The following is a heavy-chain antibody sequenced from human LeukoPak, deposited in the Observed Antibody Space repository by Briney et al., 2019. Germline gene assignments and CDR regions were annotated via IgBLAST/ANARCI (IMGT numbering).Heavy chain of an antibody. D-gene: IGHD3-22*01. CDR1: GESFSGYY. CDR3: ARLDYYDYSDYEGLDV. J-gene: IGHJ6*02. CDR2: INHSGST. Sequence: SETLSLTCAVYGESFSGYYWSWIRQPPGKGLEWIGEINHSGSTNYNPSLKSRVTISVDTSKNQFSLKLSSVTAADTAVYYCARLDYYDYSDYEGLDVWGQGTTVTVSS. V-gene: IGHV4-34*01.